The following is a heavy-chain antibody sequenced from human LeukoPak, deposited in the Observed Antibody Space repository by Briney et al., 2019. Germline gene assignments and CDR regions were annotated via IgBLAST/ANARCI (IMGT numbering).Heavy chain of an antibody. CDR3: ARARGAYGDYQNNWFDP. CDR1: GGSFSGYC. Sequence: SETLSLTCAVYGGSFSGYCWSWIRQPPGKGMEWIGEINHSGSTNYNPSLKSRVTISVDTSKNQFSLKLGSVTAADTAVYYCARARGAYGDYQNNWFDPWGQGTLVTVSS. CDR2: INHSGST. D-gene: IGHD4-17*01. V-gene: IGHV4-34*01. J-gene: IGHJ5*02.